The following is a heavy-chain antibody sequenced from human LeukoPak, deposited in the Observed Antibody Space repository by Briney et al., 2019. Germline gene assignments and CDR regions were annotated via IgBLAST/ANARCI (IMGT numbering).Heavy chain of an antibody. CDR1: GFTFSSYW. CDR2: INVEGTTT. CDR3: TRGGEEPFDY. J-gene: IGHJ4*02. V-gene: IGHV3-74*01. Sequence: GGSLRLSCAASGFTFSSYWMSWVRQAPGKGLVWVSRINVEGTTTTYADSVEGRFTISRDENALYLQMNHLRVDDTAVYYCTRGGEEPFDYWGQGTLVTVSP. D-gene: IGHD3-10*01.